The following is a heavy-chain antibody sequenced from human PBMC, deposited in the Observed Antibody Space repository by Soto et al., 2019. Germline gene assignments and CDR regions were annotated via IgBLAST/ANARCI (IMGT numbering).Heavy chain of an antibody. CDR1: FYTFTYYG. Sequence: GXSVKVSGKASFYTFTYYGISWVRQAPGQGLEWLGWISTYSGDTNSAPRLQGRITMSTDTSTSTAYMELRSLTSDDTAVYYCARDARDSCSGGDCFYFDYWGQGTPVTVYS. D-gene: IGHD2-21*02. V-gene: IGHV1-18*04. CDR3: ARDARDSCSGGDCFYFDY. CDR2: ISTYSGDT. J-gene: IGHJ4*02.